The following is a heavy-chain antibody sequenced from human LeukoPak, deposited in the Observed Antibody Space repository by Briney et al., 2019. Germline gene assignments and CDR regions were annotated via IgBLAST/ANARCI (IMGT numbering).Heavy chain of an antibody. J-gene: IGHJ4*02. V-gene: IGHV3-74*01. CDR2: FNSDGIST. CDR3: ARGRYYLDS. Sequence: PGGSLRLSCAASGFTFSSYAMSWVRQAPGKGLVWVSRFNSDGISTSYADSVKGRFTISRDNAKNTLYLQMNSLRAEDTAMYYCARGRYYLDSWGQGTLVTVSS. CDR1: GFTFSSYA.